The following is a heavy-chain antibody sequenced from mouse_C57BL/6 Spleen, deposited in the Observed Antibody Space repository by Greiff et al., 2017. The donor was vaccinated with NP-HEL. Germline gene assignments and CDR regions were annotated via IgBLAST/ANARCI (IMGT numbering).Heavy chain of an antibody. V-gene: IGHV10-1*01. D-gene: IGHD5-1*01. J-gene: IGHJ2*01. CDR1: GFSFNTYA. CDR2: IRSKSNNYAT. Sequence: VQLKESGGGLVQPKGSLKLSCAASGFSFNTYAMNWVRQAPGKGLEWVARIRSKSNNYATYYAESVKDRFTISRDDSESMLYLQMNNLKTEDTTMYYCVRSNYFDYWGQGTTLTVSS. CDR3: VRSNYFDY.